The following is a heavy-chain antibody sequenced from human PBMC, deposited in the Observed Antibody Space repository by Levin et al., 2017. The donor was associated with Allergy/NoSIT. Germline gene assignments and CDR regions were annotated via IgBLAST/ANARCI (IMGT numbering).Heavy chain of an antibody. CDR2: IYYSGST. CDR3: ARESRGGSSGGSCRRVDF. CDR1: GGSISSGTYY. Sequence: KPSETLSLTCTVSGGSISSGTYYWSWIRQHPGKGLEWIGYIYYSGSTYYNPSLKSRVTISVDTSKNQFSLKLSSLTAADTAVYYCARESRGGSSGGSCRRVDFWGQGTLVTVSS. V-gene: IGHV4-31*03. J-gene: IGHJ4*02. D-gene: IGHD2-15*01.